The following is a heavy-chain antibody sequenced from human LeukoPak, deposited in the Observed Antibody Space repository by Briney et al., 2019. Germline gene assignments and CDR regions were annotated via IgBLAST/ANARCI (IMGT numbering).Heavy chain of an antibody. CDR1: GYTFTGYY. CDR3: ARDHPPYCSSTSCYGGSVY. V-gene: IGHV1-18*04. Sequence: GASVKVSCKASGYTFTGYYMHWVRQAPGQGLEWMGWISAYNGNTNYAQKLQGRVTMTTDTSTSTAYMELRSLRSDDTAVYYCARDHPPYCSSTSCYGGSVYWGQGTLVTVSS. D-gene: IGHD2-2*01. J-gene: IGHJ4*02. CDR2: ISAYNGNT.